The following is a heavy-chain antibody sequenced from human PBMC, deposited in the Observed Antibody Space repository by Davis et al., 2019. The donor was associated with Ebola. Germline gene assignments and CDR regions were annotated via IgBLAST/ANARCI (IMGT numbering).Heavy chain of an antibody. CDR3: ARGGGSSKRTMGY. J-gene: IGHJ4*02. V-gene: IGHV1-2*04. CDR2: INPNSGGT. D-gene: IGHD1-26*01. Sequence: ASVKVSCKASGYTFTSYYMHWVRQAPGQGLEWMGWINPNSGGTNYAQKFQGWVTMTRDTSISTAYMELSRLSSDDTAVYKWARGGGSSKRTMGYWGQGTLVTVSS. CDR1: GYTFTSYY.